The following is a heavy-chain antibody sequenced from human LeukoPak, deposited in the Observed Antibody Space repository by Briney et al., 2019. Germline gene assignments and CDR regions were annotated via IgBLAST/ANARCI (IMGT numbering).Heavy chain of an antibody. D-gene: IGHD6-19*01. Sequence: GGSLRLSCAASGFTFSNAWMDWVRQAPGKGLEWVGHIKTDGSETYYLDSLKGRISISRDNTNNALYLQMNSLRVEDTALYYCVKNDGWFHLAQWGQGTLVTVSS. CDR1: GFTFSNAW. V-gene: IGHV3-7*03. CDR3: VKNDGWFHLAQ. J-gene: IGHJ4*02. CDR2: IKTDGSET.